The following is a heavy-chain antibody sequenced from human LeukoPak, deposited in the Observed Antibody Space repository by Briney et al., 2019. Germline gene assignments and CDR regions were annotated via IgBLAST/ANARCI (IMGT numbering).Heavy chain of an antibody. CDR3: ASNWNYVRGYGMDV. D-gene: IGHD1-7*01. CDR1: GFTFSSYW. J-gene: IGHJ6*02. V-gene: IGHV3-7*01. Sequence: PGGSLRLSCAASGFTFSSYWMSWVRQTPGKGLEWVSNIKQDGSEKHYVDSVKGRFNISRDNAKNSLYLQMSSLRAEDTAVYYCASNWNYVRGYGMDVWGQGTTVTVSS. CDR2: IKQDGSEK.